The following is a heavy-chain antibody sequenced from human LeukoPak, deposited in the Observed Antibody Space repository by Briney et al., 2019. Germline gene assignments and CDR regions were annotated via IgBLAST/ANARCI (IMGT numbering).Heavy chain of an antibody. D-gene: IGHD3-22*01. CDR1: GFTFSSYA. CDR3: AKSSSDSSGYFPRYYYYYMDV. CDR2: ISGSGGST. V-gene: IGHV3-23*01. Sequence: GGSLRLSCAASGFTFSSYAMSWVRQAPGKGLEWVSAISGSGGSTYYADSVKGRFTISRDNSKNTLYLQMNSLRAEDTAVYYCAKSSSDSSGYFPRYYYYYMDVWGKGTTVTVSS. J-gene: IGHJ6*03.